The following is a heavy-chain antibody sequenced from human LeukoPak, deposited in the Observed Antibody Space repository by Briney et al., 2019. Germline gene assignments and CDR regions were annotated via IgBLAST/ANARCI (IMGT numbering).Heavy chain of an antibody. CDR3: ARAGDCSSTSCYLRNWFDP. Sequence: SETLSLTCAVSGGSISSGGYSWCWIRQPPGKGLEWIGYIYHSGSTYYNPSLKSRVTISVDRSKNQFSLKLSSVTAADTAVYYCARAGDCSSTSCYLRNWFDPWGQGTLVTVSS. J-gene: IGHJ5*02. V-gene: IGHV4-30-2*01. CDR1: GGSISSGGYS. D-gene: IGHD2-2*01. CDR2: IYHSGST.